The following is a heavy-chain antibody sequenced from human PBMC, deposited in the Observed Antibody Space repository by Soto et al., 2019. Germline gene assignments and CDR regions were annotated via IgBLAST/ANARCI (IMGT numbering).Heavy chain of an antibody. D-gene: IGHD3-10*01. CDR3: AGGDYSGAGTFYRTDH. CDR2: INGDGRTT. J-gene: IGHJ4*02. Sequence: EVQLVESGGGLVQPGGSLRLSCTASGLTFNNYWMHWVRQAPGKGPVWVSRINGDGRTTTYADSVRGRFTISRDNAKYTVYLQMNSLRAEETDVYYGAGGDYSGAGTFYRTDHWGQGTLVTVSS. V-gene: IGHV3-74*01. CDR1: GLTFNNYW.